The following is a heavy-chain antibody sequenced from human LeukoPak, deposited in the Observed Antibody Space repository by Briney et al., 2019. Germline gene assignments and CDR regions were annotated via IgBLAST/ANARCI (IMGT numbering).Heavy chain of an antibody. Sequence: AASVKVSCKASGYTFSSYDINWVRQATGQGLEWMGWMNPNSGNTGYAQKFQGRVTMTRNTSISTAYMELSSLRSEDTAVYYCARGENFRSTDDVIDYWGQGTLVTVSS. D-gene: IGHD4-11*01. J-gene: IGHJ4*02. CDR3: ARGENFRSTDDVIDY. V-gene: IGHV1-8*01. CDR2: MNPNSGNT. CDR1: GYTFSSYD.